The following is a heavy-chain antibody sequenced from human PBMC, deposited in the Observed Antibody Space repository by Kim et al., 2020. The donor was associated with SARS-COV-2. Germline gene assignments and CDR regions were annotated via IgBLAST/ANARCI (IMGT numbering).Heavy chain of an antibody. CDR2: IYYSGST. CDR1: GGSISSYY. J-gene: IGHJ6*02. Sequence: SETLSLTCTVSGGSISSYYWSWIRQPPGKGLEWIGYIYYSGSTNYNPSLKSRVTISVDTSKNQFSLKLSSVTAADTAVYYCARMGGRKALDPINSSVVVAATLGYYYYYGMDVWGQGTTVTVSS. V-gene: IGHV4-59*13. CDR3: ARMGGRKALDPINSSVVVAATLGYYYYYGMDV. D-gene: IGHD2-15*01.